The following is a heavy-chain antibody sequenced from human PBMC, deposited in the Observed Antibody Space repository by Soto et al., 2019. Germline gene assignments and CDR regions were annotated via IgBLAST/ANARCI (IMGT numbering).Heavy chain of an antibody. J-gene: IGHJ4*02. CDR2: IYYSGST. V-gene: IGHV4-59*01. Sequence: SETLSLTCTVSGGSISSYYWSWIRQPPGKGLEWIGYIYYSGSTNYNPSLKSRVTISVDTSKNQFSLKLSSVTAADTAVYYCARDKSIVGATMGFDYWGQGTLVTVSS. CDR3: ARDKSIVGATMGFDY. CDR1: GGSISSYY. D-gene: IGHD1-26*01.